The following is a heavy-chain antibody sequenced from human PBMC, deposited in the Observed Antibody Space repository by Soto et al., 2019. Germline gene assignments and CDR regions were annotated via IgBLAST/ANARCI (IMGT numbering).Heavy chain of an antibody. CDR1: GFTVSSNY. J-gene: IGHJ4*02. Sequence: PGGSLRLSCAASGFTVSSNYMSWVRQAPGKGLEWVSVIYSGGSTYYADSGKGRFTISRDNSKNTLYLQMNSLRAEDTVVYYCARGYCSGGSCYFDYWGQGTLVTVS. CDR3: ARGYCSGGSCYFDY. V-gene: IGHV3-66*01. D-gene: IGHD2-15*01. CDR2: IYSGGST.